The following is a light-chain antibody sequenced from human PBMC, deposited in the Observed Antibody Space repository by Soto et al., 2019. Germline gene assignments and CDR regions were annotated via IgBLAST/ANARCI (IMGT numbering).Light chain of an antibody. J-gene: IGLJ1*01. CDR2: DVS. CDR3: SSYAGSSNV. Sequence: QSVLTQPRSVSGSPGQSVTISCTGTSSDVGGYNYVSWYQQHPGKAPKLMIYDVSKRPSGVPDRFSGSKSGSTASLTISGLQAEDEADYYCSSYAGSSNVFGTGTKVTVL. CDR1: SSDVGGYNY. V-gene: IGLV2-11*01.